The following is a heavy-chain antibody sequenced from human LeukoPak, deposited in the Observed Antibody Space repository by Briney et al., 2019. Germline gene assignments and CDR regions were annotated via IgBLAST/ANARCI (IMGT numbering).Heavy chain of an antibody. Sequence: SDTLSLTCTVSGGSSSTYYWNWIRQPPGKGLEWIGYIYHSGSTNYNPSLQSRVTISVDTSKNQFSLNLNSVTAADTAVYYCARGGAARLHFQNWGQGTLVTVSS. CDR1: GGSSSTYY. V-gene: IGHV4-59*01. CDR3: ARGGAARLHFQN. J-gene: IGHJ1*01. D-gene: IGHD6-6*01. CDR2: IYHSGST.